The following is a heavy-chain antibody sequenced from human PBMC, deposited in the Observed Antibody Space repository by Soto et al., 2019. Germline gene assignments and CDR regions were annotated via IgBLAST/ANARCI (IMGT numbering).Heavy chain of an antibody. V-gene: IGHV4-30-2*01. D-gene: IGHD4-17*01. CDR3: ARAHYGDYGYGMDV. Sequence: PSETLSLTCAVSGGSISSGGYSWTWIRQPPGKGLEWIGYTYHSGTTYYSPSLKSRVTLSVDRSKNQFSLRLTSVTAADTAVYYCARAHYGDYGYGMDVWGQGTPVTVSS. CDR2: TYHSGTT. J-gene: IGHJ6*02. CDR1: GGSISSGGYS.